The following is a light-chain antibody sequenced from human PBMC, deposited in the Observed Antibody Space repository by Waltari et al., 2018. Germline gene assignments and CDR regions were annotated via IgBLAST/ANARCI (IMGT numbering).Light chain of an antibody. Sequence: QSALPHPASVTGSPWPALALARTETNGDAGRYTRAFGDQHLPGKAPKLLVFDVSNRPSGASNRFSGSKSGNTASLTIAGLQAGDETDYYCSSKTSSSTVVFGGGTKLTVL. V-gene: IGLV2-14*03. CDR3: SSKTSSSTVV. CDR2: DVS. CDR1: NGDAGRYTR. J-gene: IGLJ2*01.